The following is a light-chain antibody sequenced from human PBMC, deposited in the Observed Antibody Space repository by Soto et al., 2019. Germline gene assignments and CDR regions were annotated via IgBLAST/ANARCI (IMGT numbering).Light chain of an antibody. CDR1: QSISVW. J-gene: IGKJ1*01. CDR3: QQYNSYSPT. V-gene: IGKV1-5*03. CDR2: KAS. Sequence: DIQMTQSPSTLSASVGDRVTITCRASQSISVWLAWYQQKAGKAPNLLIYKASRLESGVPSRFSGSGSETEFTLTSSGLQPGDSATYYCQQYNSYSPTFGQGTKVEGK.